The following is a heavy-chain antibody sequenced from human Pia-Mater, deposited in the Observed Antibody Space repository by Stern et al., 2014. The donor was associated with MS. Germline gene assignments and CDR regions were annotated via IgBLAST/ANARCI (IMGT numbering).Heavy chain of an antibody. Sequence: EVQLVESGGHLGQPGGSLRLSCAASGFNLRDYSMSWVRQAPGKGLEWVSFVSNSGSPIYYADSVKGRFTISRDMARNSVYLQMNSLRDEDTAVYYCVRTWRENTFDSWGQGILVTVSS. CDR2: VSNSGSPI. J-gene: IGHJ4*02. CDR1: GFNLRDYS. D-gene: IGHD5-24*01. V-gene: IGHV3-48*02. CDR3: VRTWRENTFDS.